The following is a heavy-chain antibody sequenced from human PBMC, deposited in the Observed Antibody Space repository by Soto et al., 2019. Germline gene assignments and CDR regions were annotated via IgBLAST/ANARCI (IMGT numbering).Heavy chain of an antibody. CDR3: ARGSAALPPYYYYYYGMDV. Sequence: LSLTCAVYGGSFSGYYWSWIRQPPGKGLEWIGEINHSGSTNYNPSLKSRVTISVDTSKNQFSLKLSSVTAADTAVYYCARGSAALPPYYYYYYGMDVWGQGTTVTVSS. CDR1: GGSFSGYY. J-gene: IGHJ6*02. V-gene: IGHV4-34*01. D-gene: IGHD2-15*01. CDR2: INHSGST.